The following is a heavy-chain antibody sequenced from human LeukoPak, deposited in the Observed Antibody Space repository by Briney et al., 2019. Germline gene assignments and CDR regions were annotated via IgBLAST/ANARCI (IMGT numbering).Heavy chain of an antibody. D-gene: IGHD3-3*01. CDR2: ISYDGSNK. J-gene: IGHJ4*02. Sequence: GRSLRLSCAASGFTFSSYAMHWVRQAPGKGLEWVAVISYDGSNKYYADSVKGRFTISRDNSKNTLYLQMNSLRAEDTAVYYSARDQKDYYDFWSGYYMGYWGQGTLVTVSS. CDR3: ARDQKDYYDFWSGYYMGY. CDR1: GFTFSSYA. V-gene: IGHV3-30-3*01.